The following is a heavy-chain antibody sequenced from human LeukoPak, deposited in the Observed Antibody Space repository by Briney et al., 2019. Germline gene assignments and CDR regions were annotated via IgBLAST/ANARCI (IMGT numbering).Heavy chain of an antibody. CDR3: ARVIRGVVRGVILIDGMDV. V-gene: IGHV4-30-4*01. D-gene: IGHD3-10*01. Sequence: PSETLSLTCTVSGGSISSGDYYWSWIRQPPGKGLEWIGYIYYSGSTYYNPSLKSRVTISVDTSKNQFSLKLSSMTAADTAVYYCARVIRGVVRGVILIDGMDVWGKGTTVTVSS. CDR1: GGSISSGDYY. J-gene: IGHJ6*04. CDR2: IYYSGST.